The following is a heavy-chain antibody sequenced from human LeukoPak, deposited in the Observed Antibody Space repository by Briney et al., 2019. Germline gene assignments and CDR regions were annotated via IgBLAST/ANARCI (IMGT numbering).Heavy chain of an antibody. J-gene: IGHJ4*02. CDR2: INHSGST. V-gene: IGHV4-34*01. Sequence: SETLSLTCAVYGGSFSGYYWSWIRQPPGKGLEWIGEINHSGSTNYNPSLKSRVTISVDTSKNQFSLKLSSVTAADTAVYYCAGSYYDYVWGSYRYPFYWGQGTLVTVSS. CDR1: GGSFSGYY. CDR3: AGSYYDYVWGSYRYPFY. D-gene: IGHD3-16*02.